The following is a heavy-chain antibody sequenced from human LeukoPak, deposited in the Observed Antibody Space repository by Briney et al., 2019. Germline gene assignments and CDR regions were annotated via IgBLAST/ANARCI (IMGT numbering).Heavy chain of an antibody. CDR1: GFTFSDYY. D-gene: IGHD3-22*01. J-gene: IGHJ4*02. V-gene: IGHV3-11*04. CDR2: IRGSRSGLGSGM. Sequence: GGSLRLSCAASGFTFSDYYMSWIRQAPGKGLEWVSNIRGSRSGLGSGMYYADSVRGRFTISRDNAKNTLYLQMNSLRAEDTAVYYCARHDKALWLTDYWGQGTLVTVSS. CDR3: ARHDKALWLTDY.